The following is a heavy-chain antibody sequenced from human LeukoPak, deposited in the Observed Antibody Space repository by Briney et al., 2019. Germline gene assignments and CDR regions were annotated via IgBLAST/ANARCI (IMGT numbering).Heavy chain of an antibody. CDR3: AELGITMIGGV. CDR1: GFSFSSYG. D-gene: IGHD3-10*02. Sequence: GGSLRLSCAASGFSFSSYGMSWVRQAPGKGLEWVSYISSSGSTIYYADSVKGRFTISRDNAKNSLYLQMNSLRAEDTAVYYCAELGITMIGGVWGKGTTVAISS. V-gene: IGHV3-48*03. CDR2: ISSSGSTI. J-gene: IGHJ6*04.